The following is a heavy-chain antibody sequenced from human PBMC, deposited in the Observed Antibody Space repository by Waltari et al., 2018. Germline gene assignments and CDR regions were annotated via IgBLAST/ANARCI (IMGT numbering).Heavy chain of an antibody. Sequence: EVQLVQSGAEVNKPGESLKISCTGSGYSFTSYWIGWVRQMPGQGLEGMGIIYPGDADTRYSPSFQGQVTISADKAIRTAYPQWSSLKASDTAMDYWATSDWGGDPHFDYWGQGTLVTVSS. V-gene: IGHV5-51*01. CDR1: GYSFTSYW. D-gene: IGHD3-16*01. J-gene: IGHJ4*02. CDR3: ATSDWGGDPHFDY. CDR2: IYPGDADT.